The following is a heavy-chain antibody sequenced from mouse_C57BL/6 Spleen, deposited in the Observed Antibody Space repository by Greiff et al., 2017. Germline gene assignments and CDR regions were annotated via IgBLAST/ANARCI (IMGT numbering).Heavy chain of an antibody. J-gene: IGHJ4*01. CDR1: GFTFSDYG. CDR3: VLITTVVATRAMDY. CDR2: ISSGSSTI. Sequence: EVQLVESGGGLVKPGGSLKLSCAAFGFTFSDYGMHWVRQAPEKGLEWVAYISSGSSTIYYADTVKGRFTISRDNDKNTLFLQMTSLRSEDTAMDYCVLITTVVATRAMDYWGQGTSVTVSA. D-gene: IGHD1-1*01. V-gene: IGHV5-17*01.